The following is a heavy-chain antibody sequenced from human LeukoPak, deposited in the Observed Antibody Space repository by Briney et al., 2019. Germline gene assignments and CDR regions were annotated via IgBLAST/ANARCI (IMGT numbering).Heavy chain of an antibody. CDR3: ARGRWSDY. D-gene: IGHD5-24*01. CDR2: IKEDGTEK. V-gene: IGHV3-7*01. CDR1: GFTFSAYW. Sequence: QAGGSLRLSCAASGFTFSAYWMTWVRQAPGKGLEWVANIKEDGTEKNYVDSVKGRFTISRDNVKKSLYLEMNSLRVEDMAVYYCARGRWSDYWGQGTQVTVSS. J-gene: IGHJ4*02.